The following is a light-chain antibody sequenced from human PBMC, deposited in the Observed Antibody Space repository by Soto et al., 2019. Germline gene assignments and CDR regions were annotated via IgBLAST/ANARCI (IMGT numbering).Light chain of an antibody. CDR2: DVS. CDR3: SSYTTSNTRQIV. J-gene: IGLJ1*01. Sequence: QSALTQPASVSGPPGQSITISCTGTSSDVCGYNYVSWYQHHPGKAPKLLIYDVSNRPSGVSNRFSGSKSDNTASLTISGLQPEDEADYYCSSYTTSNTRQIVFGTGTKVTVL. CDR1: SSDVCGYNY. V-gene: IGLV2-14*03.